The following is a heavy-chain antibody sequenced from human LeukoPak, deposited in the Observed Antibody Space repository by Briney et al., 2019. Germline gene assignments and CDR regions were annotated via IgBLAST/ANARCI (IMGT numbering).Heavy chain of an antibody. D-gene: IGHD3-22*01. V-gene: IGHV1-18*01. CDR2: ISAYNGNT. J-gene: IGHJ4*02. CDR1: GYTFTSYG. Sequence: ASVKVSCKASGYTFTSYGISWVRQAPGQGLEWMGWISAYNGNTNYAQKLQGRVTMTTDTSTSTAYMQLRSLRSDDTAVYYCARGPLKYYYDSSGYLVYWGQGTLVTVSS. CDR3: ARGPLKYYYDSSGYLVY.